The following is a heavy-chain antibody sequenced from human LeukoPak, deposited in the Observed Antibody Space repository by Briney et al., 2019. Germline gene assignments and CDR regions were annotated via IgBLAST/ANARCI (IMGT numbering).Heavy chain of an antibody. D-gene: IGHD2-2*01. J-gene: IGHJ4*02. CDR1: GFAFSNNA. CDR3: AKEAQGCSITSCYFDS. Sequence: GGSLRLSCAASGFAFSNNAMSWVRQAPGKGLEWVSAISGSGGNTYYADSVKGRFTISRDNSKNTLFLQMNSLRAEDTAVYYCAKEAQGCSITSCYFDSWGQGNLVTVSS. CDR2: ISGSGGNT. V-gene: IGHV3-23*01.